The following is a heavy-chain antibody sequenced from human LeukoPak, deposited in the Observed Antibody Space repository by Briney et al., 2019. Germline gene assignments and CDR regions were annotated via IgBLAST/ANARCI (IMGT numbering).Heavy chain of an antibody. Sequence: GGSLRLSCAASGFTFSSYSMNWVRQAPGKGLEWVSSISSSSSYIYYADSVKGRFTISRDNAKNSLYLQMNSLRAEDTAVYYCARARLECSSTSCYAFDIWGQGTMVTVSS. V-gene: IGHV3-21*01. D-gene: IGHD2-2*01. CDR2: ISSSSSYI. J-gene: IGHJ3*02. CDR1: GFTFSSYS. CDR3: ARARLECSSTSCYAFDI.